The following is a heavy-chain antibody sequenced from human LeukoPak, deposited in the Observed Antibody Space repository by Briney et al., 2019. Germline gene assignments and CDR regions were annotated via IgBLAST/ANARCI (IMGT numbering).Heavy chain of an antibody. J-gene: IGHJ4*02. CDR2: IIPILGIA. V-gene: IGHV1-69*04. CDR1: GGTFSSYA. D-gene: IGHD4-17*01. CDR3: AIKSEDHGDYHY. Sequence: ASVKVSCKASGGTFSSYAISWVRQAPGQGLEWMGRIIPILGIANYAQKFQGRVTITADKSTSTAYMELSSLRSEDTAVYYCAIKSEDHGDYHYWGQGTLVTVSS.